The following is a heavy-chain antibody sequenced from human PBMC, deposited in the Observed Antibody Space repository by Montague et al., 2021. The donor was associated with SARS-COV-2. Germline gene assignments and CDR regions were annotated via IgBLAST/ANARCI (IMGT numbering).Heavy chain of an antibody. CDR3: ARGSTGWYAIFGHYGMDV. CDR1: RFTFSDFW. V-gene: IGHV3-7*01. Sequence: LSLSLAASRFTFSDFWMNWVRQAPGKGLEWVADIKHDGSEKSYVDSVKGRFTISRDNAKNSLYLQMNNLRAEDMAVYYCARGSTGWYAIFGHYGMDVWGQGTTVTVSS. J-gene: IGHJ6*02. D-gene: IGHD6-19*01. CDR2: IKHDGSEK.